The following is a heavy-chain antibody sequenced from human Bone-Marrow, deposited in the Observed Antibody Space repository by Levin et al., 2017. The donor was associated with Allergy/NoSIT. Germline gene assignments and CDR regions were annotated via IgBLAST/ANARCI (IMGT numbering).Heavy chain of an antibody. CDR3: AKPAGTYGGYPNAHFEY. J-gene: IGHJ4*02. Sequence: GGSLRLSCAASGFTFDDYTMHWVRQAPGKGLEWVSLISWDGGSTYYADSVKGRFTISRDNSKNSLYLQMNSLRTEDTALYYCAKPAGTYGGYPNAHFEYWGQGTLVTVSA. D-gene: IGHD5-12*01. CDR2: ISWDGGST. CDR1: GFTFDDYT. V-gene: IGHV3-43*01.